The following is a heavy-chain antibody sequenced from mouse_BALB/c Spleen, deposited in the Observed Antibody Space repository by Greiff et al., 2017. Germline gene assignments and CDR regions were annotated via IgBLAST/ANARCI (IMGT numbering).Heavy chain of an antibody. Sequence: EVMLVESGGDLVKPGGSLKLSCAASGFTFSSYGMSWVRQTPDKRLEWVATISSGGSYTYYPDSVKGRFTISRDNAKNTLYLQMSSLKSEDTAMYYCARRGYDVDYFDYWGQGTTLTVSS. D-gene: IGHD2-14*01. V-gene: IGHV5-6*02. CDR3: ARRGYDVDYFDY. J-gene: IGHJ2*01. CDR2: ISSGGSYT. CDR1: GFTFSSYG.